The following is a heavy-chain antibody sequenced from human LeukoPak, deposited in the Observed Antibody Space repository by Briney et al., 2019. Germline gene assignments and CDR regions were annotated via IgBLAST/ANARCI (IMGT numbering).Heavy chain of an antibody. J-gene: IGHJ4*02. D-gene: IGHD2-15*01. Sequence: SETLSLTCTASGGSITTYYWSWIRQPPEKELEWIGYIYYSGSTNYSPSLKSRVTISVDTSKNQFSLKLSSVTAADTAVYYCARVAVGKGYPFDYWGQGTLVTVSS. CDR1: GGSITTYY. CDR2: IYYSGST. V-gene: IGHV4-59*12. CDR3: ARVAVGKGYPFDY.